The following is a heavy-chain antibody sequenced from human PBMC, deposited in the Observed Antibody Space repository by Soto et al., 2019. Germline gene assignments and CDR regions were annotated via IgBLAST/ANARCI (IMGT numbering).Heavy chain of an antibody. CDR1: GFTVSSNY. V-gene: IGHV3-53*04. CDR3: AREGVVPGAFDI. J-gene: IGHJ3*02. CDR2: IYSGGST. Sequence: GGSLRLSCAASGFTVSSNYMSWVRQAPGEGLEWVSVIYSGGSTYYADSVKGRFTIPRHNSKNTLYLQMNSLRAEDTAVYYCAREGVVPGAFDIWGQGTMVTVSS. D-gene: IGHD2-15*01.